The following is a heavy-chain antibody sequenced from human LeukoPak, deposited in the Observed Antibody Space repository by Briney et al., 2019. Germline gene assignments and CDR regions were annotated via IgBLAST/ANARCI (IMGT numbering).Heavy chain of an antibody. CDR3: ATDIQQLVLFAY. J-gene: IGHJ4*02. D-gene: IGHD6-13*01. CDR2: FDPEDGEA. V-gene: IGHV1-24*01. Sequence: ASVTVSFKVSVYSLTEVSMHWVRQAPGKGLEWMGSFDPEDGEAIYAQRFQGRVTMTEDTSTHTAYMEVNSLRSEDTAVYYCATDIQQLVLFAYWGQGTLVTVSS. CDR1: VYSLTEVS.